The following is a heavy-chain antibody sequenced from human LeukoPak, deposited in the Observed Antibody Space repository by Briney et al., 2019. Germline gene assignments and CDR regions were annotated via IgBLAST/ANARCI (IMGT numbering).Heavy chain of an antibody. CDR3: ARAIYYYYYYMDV. CDR2: IRQDGSEK. CDR1: GFTFSSYW. V-gene: IGHV3-7*01. Sequence: GGSLRLSCAASGFTFSSYWMSCLRQAPGKGLEWVANIRQDGSEKYYVDSVKGRFTISRDNAKNSLYLQMNSLRAEDTAVYYCARAIYYYYYYMDVWGKGTTVTVSS. J-gene: IGHJ6*03.